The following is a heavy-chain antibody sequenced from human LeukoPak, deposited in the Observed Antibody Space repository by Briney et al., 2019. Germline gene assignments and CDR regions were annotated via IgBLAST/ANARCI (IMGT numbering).Heavy chain of an antibody. Sequence: PGGSLRLSCAASGFTFSSYWMSWVRQAPGKGLEWVANIKQDGSEKYYVDSVEGRFTISRDNAKNSLYLQMNSLRAEDTAVYYCARDSSSWYDHAFDIWGQGTMVTVSS. CDR2: IKQDGSEK. CDR3: ARDSSSWYDHAFDI. CDR1: GFTFSSYW. D-gene: IGHD6-13*01. V-gene: IGHV3-7*01. J-gene: IGHJ3*02.